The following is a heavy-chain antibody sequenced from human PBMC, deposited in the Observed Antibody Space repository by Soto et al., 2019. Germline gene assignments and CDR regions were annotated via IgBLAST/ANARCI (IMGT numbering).Heavy chain of an antibody. Sequence: EVPLLESGGGLVQPGGSLTLSCAASGVTLSMYAVTWVRQAPGKGLEWVSSISDSGDRTYYTDSVKGRFTVSRDTSKNTLYLQMRSLRGEDTAVYYCAKEVEGDWFYFDLWGQGTLVTVSS. J-gene: IGHJ4*02. V-gene: IGHV3-23*01. CDR3: AKEVEGDWFYFDL. D-gene: IGHD3-9*01. CDR1: GVTLSMYA. CDR2: ISDSGDRT.